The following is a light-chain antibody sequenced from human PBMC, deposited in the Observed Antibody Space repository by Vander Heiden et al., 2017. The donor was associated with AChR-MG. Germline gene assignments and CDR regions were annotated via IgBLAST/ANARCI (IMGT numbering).Light chain of an antibody. CDR2: DAS. CDR1: QSVSSY. CDR3: QQRSNWPRT. V-gene: IGKV3-11*01. Sequence: DIVLTQSPATLSLSPGERATLSCRASQSVSSYLAWYQQKPGQAPRLLIYDASNRATGIPARFSGSGSGTDFTLTISSLEPEDFAVYYCQQRSNWPRTFGGRTKVEIK. J-gene: IGKJ4*01.